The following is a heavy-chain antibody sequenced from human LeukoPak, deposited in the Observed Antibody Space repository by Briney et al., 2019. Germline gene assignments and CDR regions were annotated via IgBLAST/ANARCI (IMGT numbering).Heavy chain of an antibody. J-gene: IGHJ4*02. CDR3: ARGYFWAIAVAGYYFDY. CDR1: GGSISSGDYY. Sequence: PSETLSLTCTVSGGSISSGDYYWSWIRQPPGKGLEWIGDIYYSGGTNYNPSLKSRVTISVDTSKNQFSLKLSSVTAADTAVYYCARGYFWAIAVAGYYFDYWGQGTLVTVSS. D-gene: IGHD6-19*01. CDR2: IYYSGGT. V-gene: IGHV4-61*08.